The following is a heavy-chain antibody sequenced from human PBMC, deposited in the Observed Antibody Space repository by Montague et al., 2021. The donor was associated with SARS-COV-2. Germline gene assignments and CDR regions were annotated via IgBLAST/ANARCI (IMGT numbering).Heavy chain of an antibody. CDR1: GFTFNTYG. CDR2: ISGSGGT. J-gene: IGHJ4*02. V-gene: IGHV3-23*01. Sequence: SLRLSCAASGFTFNTYGMSWVRQAPGQRLEWVSCISGSGGTYYAGSVKGRFAISRDTSNNTLYLQMNSLRAEDTAIYYCAKQRGTITTTFDYWGQGSLVTVSS. CDR3: AKQRGTITTTFDY. D-gene: IGHD1-1*01.